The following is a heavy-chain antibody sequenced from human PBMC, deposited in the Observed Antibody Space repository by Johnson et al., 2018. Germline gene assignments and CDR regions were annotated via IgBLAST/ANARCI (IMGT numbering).Heavy chain of an antibody. J-gene: IGHJ2*01. V-gene: IGHV1-3*01. D-gene: IGHD2-15*01. CDR2: INARNGNT. CDR1: GDTFTNYA. Sequence: QVQLVESGAEVRKPGASVKLSCKDSGDTFTNYAIHWVRQAPGQRLEWMGWINARNGNTKYSQRFPGRVSITRDTAASTAHLELSSLRFEDTAVYYCTNGAPRVSGGNWSFDLWGRGTLVTVSS. CDR3: TNGAPRVSGGNWSFDL.